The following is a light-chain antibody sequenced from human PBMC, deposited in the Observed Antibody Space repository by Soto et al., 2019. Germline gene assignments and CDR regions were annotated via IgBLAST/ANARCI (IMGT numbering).Light chain of an antibody. V-gene: IGKV3D-15*01. Sequence: VMTQSPANLSVSPGEGVTLFCRASQNVASNIAWYQVKPAQPPRLLIYASSTRATGIPATFSGSGSGTQFSLTISSLQSEDSAGYYCQQYYHWGLSFGGGTKVEI. CDR3: QQYYHWGLS. J-gene: IGKJ4*01. CDR2: ASS. CDR1: QNVASN.